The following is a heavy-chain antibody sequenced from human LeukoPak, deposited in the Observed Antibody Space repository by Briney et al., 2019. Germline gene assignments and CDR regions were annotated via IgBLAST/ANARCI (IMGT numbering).Heavy chain of an antibody. CDR2: IYPGDSDT. D-gene: IGHD4-23*01. CDR1: GYSFTSYW. Sequence: GESLKISCKGSGYSFTSYWIGWVRQMPGKGLEWMGIIYPGDSDTRYSTSFQGQVTISADNSISTAYLQWSSLKASDTAMYYSARRKKVVTPSSLRYYYYYYMDVWGKGTTVTVSS. CDR3: ARRKKVVTPSSLRYYYYYYMDV. V-gene: IGHV5-51*01. J-gene: IGHJ6*03.